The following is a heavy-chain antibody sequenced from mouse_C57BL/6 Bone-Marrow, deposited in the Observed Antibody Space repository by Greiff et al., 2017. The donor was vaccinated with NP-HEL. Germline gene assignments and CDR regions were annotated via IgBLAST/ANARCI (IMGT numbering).Heavy chain of an antibody. V-gene: IGHV1-55*01. CDR3: AMRAYYSNWGFAY. CDR2: IYPGSGST. D-gene: IGHD2-5*01. J-gene: IGHJ3*01. Sequence: QVQLQQSGAELVKPGASVKMSCKASGYTFTSYWITWVKQRPGQGLEWIGDIYPGSGSTNYNEKFKSKATLTVDTSSSTAYMQLSSLTSEDSAVYYCAMRAYYSNWGFAYWGQGTLVTVSA. CDR1: GYTFTSYW.